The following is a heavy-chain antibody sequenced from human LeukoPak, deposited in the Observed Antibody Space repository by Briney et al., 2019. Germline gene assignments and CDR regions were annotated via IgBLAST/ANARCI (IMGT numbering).Heavy chain of an antibody. Sequence: PSETLSLMCSVYGGSFSDYFWGWIRQPPGKGLEWIGEIDDGGNTNYNPSPMSRVLVTMEKSKKQFSLVMRSVTAADTAVYYCARFSKITWGDWGDAIDVWGQGTTVIVSS. D-gene: IGHD2-21*02. V-gene: IGHV4-34*01. CDR1: GGSFSDYF. J-gene: IGHJ3*01. CDR2: IDDGGNT. CDR3: ARFSKITWGDWGDAIDV.